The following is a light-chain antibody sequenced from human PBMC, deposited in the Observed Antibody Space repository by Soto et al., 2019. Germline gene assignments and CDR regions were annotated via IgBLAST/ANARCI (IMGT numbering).Light chain of an antibody. J-gene: IGKJ2*01. CDR2: GAC. CDR1: QSVSSSY. CDR3: QQYGSSPYT. Sequence: EIVLTQSPGTLSLSPGERATLSSRASQSVSSSYLAWYQQKPGQAPRLLIYGACSRATGVPDRFSGSGSGTDFTLIISRLEPEDFAVYYCQQYGSSPYTFGQGTKLEI. V-gene: IGKV3-20*01.